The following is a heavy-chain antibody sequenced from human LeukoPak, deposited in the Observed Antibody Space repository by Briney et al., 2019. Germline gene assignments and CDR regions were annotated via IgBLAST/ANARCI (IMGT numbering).Heavy chain of an antibody. J-gene: IGHJ2*01. D-gene: IGHD6-19*01. CDR1: GGTFSSYA. Sequence: GASVKVSCKASGGTFSSYAISRVRQAPGQGLEWMGRIIPILGIANYAQKFQGRVTITAGKSTSTAYMELSSLRSEDTAVYYCARGIAVAGGWYFDLWGRGTLVTVSS. CDR3: ARGIAVAGGWYFDL. CDR2: IIPILGIA. V-gene: IGHV1-69*04.